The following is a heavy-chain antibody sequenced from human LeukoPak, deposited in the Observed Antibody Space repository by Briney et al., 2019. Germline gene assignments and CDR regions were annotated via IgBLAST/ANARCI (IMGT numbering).Heavy chain of an antibody. CDR3: ARERPPGLYYYYYYMDV. Sequence: SETLSLTCTVSGGSISSYYWSWIRQPAGKGLEWIGRIYTSGSTNYNPSLKSRVTMSVDTSKNQFSLKLSSVTAADTAVYYCARERPPGLYYYYYYMDVWGKGTTVTISS. V-gene: IGHV4-4*07. CDR1: GGSISSYY. CDR2: IYTSGST. J-gene: IGHJ6*03.